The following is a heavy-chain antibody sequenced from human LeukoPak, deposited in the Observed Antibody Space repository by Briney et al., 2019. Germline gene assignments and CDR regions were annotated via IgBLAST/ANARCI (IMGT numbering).Heavy chain of an antibody. Sequence: GGSLRLSCAASGFTFSSYAMSWVRQAPGKGLEWVSAISGSGGSTYYADSVKGRFTISRDNTRNSLYLQMNSLRAEDTAVYYCARGHIAVAAHDDAFDIWGQGTMVTVSS. CDR1: GFTFSSYA. D-gene: IGHD6-19*01. V-gene: IGHV3-23*01. CDR3: ARGHIAVAAHDDAFDI. CDR2: ISGSGGST. J-gene: IGHJ3*02.